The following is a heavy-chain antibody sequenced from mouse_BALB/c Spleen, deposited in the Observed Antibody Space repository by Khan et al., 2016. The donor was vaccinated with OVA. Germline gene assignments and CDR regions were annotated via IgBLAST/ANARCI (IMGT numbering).Heavy chain of an antibody. CDR3: ARGTGSSLDY. CDR1: GYAFSSSW. V-gene: IGHV1-82*01. Sequence: QVQLQQSGPELVKPGASVKISCKASGYAFSSSWMNWVKQRPGQGLEWIGRIYPGDGDTNYNGKFKGKATLTADKSSSTAYMQLSSLTSVDSAVYFCARGTGSSLDYWGQGTTLTVSS. J-gene: IGHJ2*01. D-gene: IGHD1-1*01. CDR2: IYPGDGDT.